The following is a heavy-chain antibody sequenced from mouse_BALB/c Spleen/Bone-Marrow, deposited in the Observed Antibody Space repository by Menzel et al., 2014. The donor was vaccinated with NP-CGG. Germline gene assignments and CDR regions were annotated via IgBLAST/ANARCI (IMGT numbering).Heavy chain of an antibody. Sequence: VQLQQSGAELAKPGASMKMSSKASDYTFTNYWMHWVKQRPGQGLEWIGYINPSTGYTEYNQKFKDKATLTADKSSSTAYMQLSRLTSEDSAVYYCASYRFAYWGQGTLVTVSA. V-gene: IGHV1-7*01. CDR3: ASYRFAY. D-gene: IGHD2-10*01. CDR2: INPSTGYT. J-gene: IGHJ3*01. CDR1: DYTFTNYW.